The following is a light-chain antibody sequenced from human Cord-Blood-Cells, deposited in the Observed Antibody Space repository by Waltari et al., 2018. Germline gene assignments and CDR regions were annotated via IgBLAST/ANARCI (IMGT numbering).Light chain of an antibody. CDR3: QQLNSYRYT. CDR2: AAS. V-gene: IGKV1-9*01. CDR1: QGISSY. Sequence: DIQLTQSPSFLSASVGDRVTITCRANQGISSYLAWYQQKPGKAPKLLIYAASTLQSGVPARFGGSGAGTEFTLTISSLQPEDFATYYCQQLNSYRYTFGQGTKLEIK. J-gene: IGKJ2*01.